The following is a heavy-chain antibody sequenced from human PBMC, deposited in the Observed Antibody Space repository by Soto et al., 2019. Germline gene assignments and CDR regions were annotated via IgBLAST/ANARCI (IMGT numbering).Heavy chain of an antibody. CDR2: INSDVSST. J-gene: IGHJ4*02. D-gene: IGHD2-2*01. CDR3: ARDRGNQAPYYFDY. V-gene: IGHV3-74*01. Sequence: PGGSLRLSCAASGFTFSNYWMHWVRQAPGKGLVWVSHINSDVSSTTYADSVKGRFTISRDNAKNTLYLQMNSLRAEDTAVYYCARDRGNQAPYYFDYWGQGTLVTVSS. CDR1: GFTFSNYW.